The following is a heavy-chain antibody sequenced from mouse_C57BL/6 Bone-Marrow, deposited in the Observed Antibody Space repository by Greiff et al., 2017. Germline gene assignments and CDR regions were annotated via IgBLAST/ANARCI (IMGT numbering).Heavy chain of an antibody. V-gene: IGHV1-64*01. Sequence: QVQLQQPGAELVKPGASVKLSCKASGYTFTSYWMHWVKQRPGQGLEWIGMIHPNSGSTNYNEKFKSKATLTVDKSSSTAYMQLSSLTPEDSAVSYCARWSGYCPSSYYFYYWGQGTTLTVSS. CDR2: IHPNSGST. D-gene: IGHD2-3*01. J-gene: IGHJ2*01. CDR3: ARWSGYCPSSYYFYY. CDR1: GYTFTSYW.